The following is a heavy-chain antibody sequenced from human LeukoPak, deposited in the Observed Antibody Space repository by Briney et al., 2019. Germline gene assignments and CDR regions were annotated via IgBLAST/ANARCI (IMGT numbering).Heavy chain of an antibody. CDR2: IIPIFGTA. Sequence: SVKVSCKASGGTFSSYAISWVRQAPGQGLEWMGGIIPIFGTANYAQKFQGRVTMTRNTSISTAYMELSSLRSEDTAVYYCARGLSPTDWGQGTMVTVSS. J-gene: IGHJ3*01. CDR3: ARGLSPTD. CDR1: GGTFSSYA. V-gene: IGHV1-69*05.